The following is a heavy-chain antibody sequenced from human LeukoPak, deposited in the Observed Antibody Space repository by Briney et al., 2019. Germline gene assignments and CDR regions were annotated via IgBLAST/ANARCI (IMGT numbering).Heavy chain of an antibody. V-gene: IGHV1-24*01. Sequence: ASVKVSCKVSGYTLTELSMHCVRQAPGKGLEWMGGFDPEDGETIYAQKFQGRVTMTEDTSTDTAYMELSSLRSEDTAVYYCATSPSSTYYFDYWGQGTLVTVSS. J-gene: IGHJ4*02. CDR2: FDPEDGET. CDR3: ATSPSSTYYFDY. CDR1: GYTLTELS.